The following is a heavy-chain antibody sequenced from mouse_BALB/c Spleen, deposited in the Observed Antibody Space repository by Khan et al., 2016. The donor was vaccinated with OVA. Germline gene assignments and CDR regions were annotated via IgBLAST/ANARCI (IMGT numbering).Heavy chain of an antibody. J-gene: IGHJ3*01. Sequence: VQLQQSGGDLVKPGGSLKLSCAASGFTFSSYSMSWVRQIPDKRLEWVATMCSGGDYTYYPDSVKGRFTISRDNAKNTLYLQISSLKSEDTAMYYCASHLTGSFAYWGQGTLVTVSA. D-gene: IGHD4-1*01. V-gene: IGHV5-6*01. CDR3: ASHLTGSFAY. CDR2: MCSGGDYT. CDR1: GFTFSSYS.